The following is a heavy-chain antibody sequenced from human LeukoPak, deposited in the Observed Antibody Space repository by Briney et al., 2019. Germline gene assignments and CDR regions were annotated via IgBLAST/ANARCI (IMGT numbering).Heavy chain of an antibody. V-gene: IGHV3-23*01. CDR1: GFTFSSYG. D-gene: IGHD3-22*01. CDR3: AKGGYDSSGYYWADAFDI. CDR2: ISGSGGST. Sequence: GRSLRLSCAASGFTFSSYGMHWVRQAPGKGLEWVSAISGSGGSTYYADSVKGRFTISRDNSKNTLYLQMNSLRAEDTAVYYCAKGGYDSSGYYWADAFDIWGQGTMVTVSS. J-gene: IGHJ3*02.